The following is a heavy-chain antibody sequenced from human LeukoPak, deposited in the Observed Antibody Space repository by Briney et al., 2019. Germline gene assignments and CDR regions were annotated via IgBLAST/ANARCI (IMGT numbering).Heavy chain of an antibody. D-gene: IGHD2-21*02. CDR1: GGSISSYY. J-gene: IGHJ4*02. Sequence: SETLSLTCTVSGGSISSYYWSWIRRPPGKGLEWIGYIYYSGSTNYNPSLKSRVTISVDTSKNQFSLKLSSVTAADTAVYYCARDQSSGDGIDYWGQGTLVTVSS. CDR2: IYYSGST. CDR3: ARDQSSGDGIDY. V-gene: IGHV4-59*01.